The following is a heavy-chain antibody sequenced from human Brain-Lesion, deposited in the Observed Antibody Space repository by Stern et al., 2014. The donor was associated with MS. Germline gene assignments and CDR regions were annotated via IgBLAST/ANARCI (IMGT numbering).Heavy chain of an antibody. J-gene: IGHJ6*02. V-gene: IGHV3-7*01. D-gene: IGHD2-8*02. Sequence: VQLVQSGGGLVQPGGSQRLSCAASGFSFSSYWMTWVRQAPGRGPEWVANIKQDGSEKDYVDSVKGRFTISRDNAKNSLYLQMHSLRDEDTAVYYCARDCGVGNCAGARGYSYYYGLDVWGQGTTVTVSS. CDR1: GFSFSSYW. CDR2: IKQDGSEK. CDR3: ARDCGVGNCAGARGYSYYYGLDV.